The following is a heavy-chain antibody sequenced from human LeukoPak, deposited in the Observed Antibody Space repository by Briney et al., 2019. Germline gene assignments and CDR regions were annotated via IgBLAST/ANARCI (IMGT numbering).Heavy chain of an antibody. CDR2: ITASSSYI. CDR1: GFTFSTYN. Sequence: GGSLRLSCAASGFTFSTYNMNWVRQAPGKGLEWVSSITASSSYIYYADSVKGRFTISRDNAKNSLYLQMNSLRAEDTAVYYCARGYESSRYVPNFDYWGQGTLVTVSS. D-gene: IGHD6-13*01. V-gene: IGHV3-21*01. J-gene: IGHJ4*02. CDR3: ARGYESSRYVPNFDY.